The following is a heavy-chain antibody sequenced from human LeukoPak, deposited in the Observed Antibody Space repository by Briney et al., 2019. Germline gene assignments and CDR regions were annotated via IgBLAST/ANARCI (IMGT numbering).Heavy chain of an antibody. CDR3: AKDRYYDSSGSRTPFDY. CDR2: ISGSGGST. D-gene: IGHD3-22*01. Sequence: GGSLRLSCAASGFTFSSYAMSWVRQAPGKGLEWVSAISGSGGSTYYADSVKSRFTISRDNSKNTLYLQMNSLRAEDTAVYYCAKDRYYDSSGSRTPFDYWGQGTLVTVSS. CDR1: GFTFSSYA. J-gene: IGHJ4*02. V-gene: IGHV3-23*01.